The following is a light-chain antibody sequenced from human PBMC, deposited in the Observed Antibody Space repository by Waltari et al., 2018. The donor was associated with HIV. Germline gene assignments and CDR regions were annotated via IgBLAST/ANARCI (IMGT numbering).Light chain of an antibody. Sequence: DIQMTQSPSTLSASVGDRVIITCRSSQNVYNWLAWYQQRPGSAPKVLIYKTSTLQTGVPSRFSGSGSGTEFSLTISSLQPDDFATYYCQQYKSYSLTFGQGTRLEIK. V-gene: IGKV1-5*03. CDR1: QNVYNW. CDR3: QQYKSYSLT. CDR2: KTS. J-gene: IGKJ5*01.